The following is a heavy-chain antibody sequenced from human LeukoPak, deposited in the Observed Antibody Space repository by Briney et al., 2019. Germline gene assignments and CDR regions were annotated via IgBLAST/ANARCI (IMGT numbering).Heavy chain of an antibody. J-gene: IGHJ4*02. V-gene: IGHV3-21*01. Sequence: GGSLRLSCAASGFTFSSYSMNWVRQAPGKGLEWVSSISSSSSYIYYADSVKGRFTISRDNAKNSLYLQMNSLRAEDTAVYYCARASFLSGSYAYWGQGTLVTVSS. CDR3: ARASFLSGSYAY. D-gene: IGHD3-16*01. CDR1: GFTFSSYS. CDR2: ISSSSSYI.